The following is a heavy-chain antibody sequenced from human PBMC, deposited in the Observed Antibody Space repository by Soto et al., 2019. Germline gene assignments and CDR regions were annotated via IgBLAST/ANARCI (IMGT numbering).Heavy chain of an antibody. CDR2: IGGSGAYT. D-gene: IGHD2-2*01. Sequence: LLESGGGLVQPGGSLRLSCVASGLSFPNYAMNWVRQAPGKGLEWVSGIGGSGAYTYYADSVKGRFTISRDNSKNTVYLQMNSLRGEDTAVYYCAKGSSSTHFLNYYFYPMDVWGKGTTVSVSS. CDR1: GLSFPNYA. V-gene: IGHV3-23*01. J-gene: IGHJ6*03. CDR3: AKGSSSTHFLNYYFYPMDV.